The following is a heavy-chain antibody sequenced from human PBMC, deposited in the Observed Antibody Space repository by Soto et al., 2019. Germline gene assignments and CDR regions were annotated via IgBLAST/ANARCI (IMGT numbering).Heavy chain of an antibody. CDR2: LNPDSGAT. CDR1: GYTLTDHY. Sequence: QVHLVQSGAEVKKPGASVKVSCKASGYTLTDHYIHWVRQAPGQGLEWMGWLNPDSGATNSALKFQGRVNMTTATVINTAYMELWWMTSADASVYYWARDHATQGWSDSWGKGTVFTFSS. D-gene: IGHD2-15*01. J-gene: IGHJ5*01. V-gene: IGHV1-2*02. CDR3: ARDHATQGWSDS.